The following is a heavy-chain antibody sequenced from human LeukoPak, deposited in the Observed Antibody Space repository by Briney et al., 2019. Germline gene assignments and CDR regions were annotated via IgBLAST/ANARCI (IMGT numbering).Heavy chain of an antibody. V-gene: IGHV3-23*01. CDR1: GFTFSSYA. J-gene: IGHJ4*02. CDR3: AKARIVVVTALDY. D-gene: IGHD2-21*02. CDR2: ITGDGSST. Sequence: PGGSLRLSCAASGFTFSSYAMGWVRQAPGKGLEWVSAITGDGSSTYHADSVKGRFTISRDNSQNTLYLQMNSLRAEDTAVYYCAKARIVVVTALDYRGQGTLVTVSS.